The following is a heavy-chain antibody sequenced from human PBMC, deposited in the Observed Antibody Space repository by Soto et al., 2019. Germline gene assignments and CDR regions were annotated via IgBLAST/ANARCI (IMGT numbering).Heavy chain of an antibody. V-gene: IGHV3-48*02. CDR2: MTSDTKTI. Sequence: EVQLVESGGGLVQPGGSLRLSCAASGFRFSIYSMNWIRQAPGKGLEWSAYMTSDTKTIKYADSVKGRITISRDNDNNLVYLQMNSLRDEDTAVYYCASSVEGHFDYWGQGTVVTVSA. CDR1: GFRFSIYS. J-gene: IGHJ4*02. CDR3: ASSVEGHFDY. D-gene: IGHD6-19*01.